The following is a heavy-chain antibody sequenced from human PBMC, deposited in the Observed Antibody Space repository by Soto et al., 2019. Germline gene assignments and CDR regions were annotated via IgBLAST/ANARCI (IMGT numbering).Heavy chain of an antibody. V-gene: IGHV2-5*02. CDR1: GFSLSTSGVG. CDR3: AHSRGYDSTAGD. Sequence: QITLKESGPTLVKPTQTLTLTCTFSGFSLSTSGVGVGWIRQPPGKALEWLAIIYWDDDKRYSPSLKSRLTITKDTSKNHVVLTMTNLDPVDTATYYCAHSRGYDSTAGDWGQGTLVTDSS. D-gene: IGHD3-22*01. CDR2: IYWDDDK. J-gene: IGHJ4*02.